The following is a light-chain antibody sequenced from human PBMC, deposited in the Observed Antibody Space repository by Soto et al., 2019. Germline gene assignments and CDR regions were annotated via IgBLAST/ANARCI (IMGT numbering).Light chain of an antibody. CDR2: KVS. Sequence: QSALAQPPSASGSPGQSVTISCTGTSSDVGGYNFVSWYQHHPGKAPKVIIYKVSKRPSGVPNRFSGSKSGNTASLTVSGLQAEDEADYYCSTYAGSNIYVFGTGTKLTVL. CDR1: SSDVGGYNF. CDR3: STYAGSNIYV. V-gene: IGLV2-8*01. J-gene: IGLJ1*01.